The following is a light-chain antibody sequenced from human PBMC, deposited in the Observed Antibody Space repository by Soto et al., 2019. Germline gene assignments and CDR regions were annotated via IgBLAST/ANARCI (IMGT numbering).Light chain of an antibody. Sequence: EIVLTQSPGTLSLSPGDRATLSCRASQSVSSIYLAWYQQKPGQAPSLLIYGASNRDTGIPDRFSGGGSGTDFTFTISRMEPEDFAVYYCQQYGKSAMFTFGQGTKREIK. J-gene: IGKJ2*01. CDR3: QQYGKSAMFT. CDR1: QSVSSIY. V-gene: IGKV3-20*01. CDR2: GAS.